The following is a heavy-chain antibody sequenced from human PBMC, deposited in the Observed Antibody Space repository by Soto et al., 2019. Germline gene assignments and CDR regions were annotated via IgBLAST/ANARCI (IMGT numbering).Heavy chain of an antibody. Sequence: GASVKVSCKASGGTFSSYAISWVRQAPGQGLEWMGGIIPIFGTANYAQKFQGRVTITADESTSTAYMELSSLRSEDTAVYYCAREGDYCSSTSCSDVWFDPWGQGTLVTVSS. J-gene: IGHJ5*02. CDR3: AREGDYCSSTSCSDVWFDP. CDR2: IIPIFGTA. CDR1: GGTFSSYA. D-gene: IGHD2-2*01. V-gene: IGHV1-69*13.